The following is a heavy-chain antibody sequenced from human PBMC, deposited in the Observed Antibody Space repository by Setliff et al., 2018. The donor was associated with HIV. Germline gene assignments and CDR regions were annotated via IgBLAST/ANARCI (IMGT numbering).Heavy chain of an antibody. D-gene: IGHD3-22*01. CDR2: IIPIFGTA. CDR3: ARERPGDHYESTGYQLADWFDP. Sequence: GASVKVSCKASGGTFSSYAISWVRQAPGQGLEWMGGIIPIFGTANYAQKFQGRVTITADESTSTAYMELSSLRSEEPAVYYCARERPGDHYESTGYQLADWFDPWGQGTLVTVSS. CDR1: GGTFSSYA. V-gene: IGHV1-69*13. J-gene: IGHJ5*02.